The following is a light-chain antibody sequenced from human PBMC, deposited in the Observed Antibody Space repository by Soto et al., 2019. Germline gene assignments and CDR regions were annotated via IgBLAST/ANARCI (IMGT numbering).Light chain of an antibody. J-gene: IGKJ2*01. CDR3: QQLYSYPRT. V-gene: IGKV1-9*01. CDR1: EGISSY. Sequence: DIQLTQSPSFLSASVGDRVTITCRASEGISSYLAWYQQRPGKAPTLLIYAASTLQSGVPSRFSGSGSGTEFTLTSRSLQPEDFAHFYCQQLYSYPRTFGQGTKLESK. CDR2: AAS.